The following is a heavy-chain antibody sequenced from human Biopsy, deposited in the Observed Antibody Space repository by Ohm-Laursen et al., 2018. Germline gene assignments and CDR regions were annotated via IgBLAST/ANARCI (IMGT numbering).Heavy chain of an antibody. V-gene: IGHV4-4*07. J-gene: IGHJ5*02. CDR2: IYTSGIT. D-gene: IGHD1-14*01. CDR3: ARDRDRRGWFDP. Sequence: TLSLTCTDSGGSLSSYSWSWIRQPAGKGLEWIGQIYTSGITNYNPSLKSRVTMSVDTSKNKFSLRVSSVTAADTAVYYCARDRDRRGWFDPWGQGTLVTVSS. CDR1: GGSLSSYS.